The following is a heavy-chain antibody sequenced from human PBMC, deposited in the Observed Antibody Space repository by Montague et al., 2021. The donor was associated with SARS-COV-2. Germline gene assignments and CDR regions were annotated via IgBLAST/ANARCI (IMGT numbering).Heavy chain of an antibody. D-gene: IGHD6-19*01. CDR3: VREVGMVVARTLGRLDP. CDR2: TNSGGRST. CDR1: GFTFSNYW. Sequence: SLRLSCAVSGFTFSNYWMHWVCQAPGKGLEWVSRTNSGGRSTTYADSVKGRFTISRDNAKNTLFLQINSLRGEDTAVYYCVREVGMVVARTLGRLDPWGQGTLVTVSS. J-gene: IGHJ5*02. V-gene: IGHV3-74*01.